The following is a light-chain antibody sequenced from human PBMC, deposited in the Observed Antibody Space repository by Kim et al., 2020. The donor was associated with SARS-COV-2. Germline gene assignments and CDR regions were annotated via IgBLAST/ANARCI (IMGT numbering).Light chain of an antibody. Sequence: SSELTQDPAVSVALGHPVRITCQGDSLRSYYATCYQKKPGQAPIVVMYGKNNRSSGIPDRFSGSSSGNTASLTITGTLAGDEADYYCNSRDSNDNVLFGGGTHLT. V-gene: IGLV3-19*01. CDR1: SLRSYY. CDR3: NSRDSNDNVL. CDR2: GKN. J-gene: IGLJ2*01.